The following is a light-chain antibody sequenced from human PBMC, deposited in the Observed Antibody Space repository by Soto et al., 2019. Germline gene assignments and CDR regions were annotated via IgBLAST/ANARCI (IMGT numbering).Light chain of an antibody. V-gene: IGLV1-51*01. CDR2: DNN. CDR3: GTWDSRLSGGYV. J-gene: IGLJ1*01. CDR1: DSTIGNNV. Sequence: QSVLTQPPSVSAAPGQKVTISCSGTDSTIGNNVVSWFQQLPGTAPKLLIYDNNKRPSGIPDRFSGSKSGTSATLGITGLQTGDGADYYCGTWDSRLSGGYVFGTGTKVTVL.